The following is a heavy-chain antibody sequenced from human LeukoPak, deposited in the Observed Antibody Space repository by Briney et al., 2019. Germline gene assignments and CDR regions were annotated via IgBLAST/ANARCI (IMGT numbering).Heavy chain of an antibody. J-gene: IGHJ2*01. CDR1: GFTFSSYW. D-gene: IGHD3-22*01. CDR3: AKRSKGGDSTGYYYYFDL. CDR2: ISGDGSTT. Sequence: GGSLRLSCAASGFTFSSYWMHWVRQAPGKGVVWVSLISGDGSTTIYADSVKGRFTSSRDNAKNTLFLQMNSLRAEDTAVYYCAKRSKGGDSTGYYYYFDLWGRGTLVTVSS. V-gene: IGHV3-74*01.